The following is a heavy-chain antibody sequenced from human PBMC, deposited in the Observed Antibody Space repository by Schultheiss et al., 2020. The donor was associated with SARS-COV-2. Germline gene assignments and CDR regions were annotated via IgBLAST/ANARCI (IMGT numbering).Heavy chain of an antibody. D-gene: IGHD3-10*01. J-gene: IGHJ4*02. V-gene: IGHV3-74*01. CDR3: ARVSWVRGPPGY. CDR1: GFTFGDYA. CDR2: INSDGSST. Sequence: GGSLRLSCTASGFTFGDYAMSWFRQAPGKGLEWVSGINSDGSSTSYADSVKGRFTISRDNAKNTLYLQMNSLRAEDTAVYYCARVSWVRGPPGYWGQGTLVTVSS.